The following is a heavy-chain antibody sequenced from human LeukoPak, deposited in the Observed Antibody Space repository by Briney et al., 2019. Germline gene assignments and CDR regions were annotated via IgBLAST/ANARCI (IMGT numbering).Heavy chain of an antibody. Sequence: ASVKVSCKASGYTFTSYGISWVRQAPGQGLEWMGWISAYNGNTNYAHKLQGRVTMTTDTSTSTAYMELRSLRSDDTAVYYCARTASYYDFWPYYYMDVWGKGTTVTVSS. J-gene: IGHJ6*03. D-gene: IGHD3-3*01. CDR2: ISAYNGNT. CDR1: GYTFTSYG. CDR3: ARTASYYDFWPYYYMDV. V-gene: IGHV1-18*01.